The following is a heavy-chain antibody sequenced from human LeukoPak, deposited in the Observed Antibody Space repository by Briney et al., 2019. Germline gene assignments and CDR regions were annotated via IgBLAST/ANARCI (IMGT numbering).Heavy chain of an antibody. D-gene: IGHD6-19*01. CDR2: INSDGSRT. V-gene: IGHV3-74*01. CDR1: GFTFSNYW. CDR3: ARDEYSSGYQDY. J-gene: IGHJ4*02. Sequence: QPGGSLRLSCAASGFTFSNYWMHWVRQAPGKGLVWVSHINSDGSRTNYAASVKGRFTISRDNAKNSLYLQMNSLRDEDTAVYYCARDEYSSGYQDYWGQGTLVTVSS.